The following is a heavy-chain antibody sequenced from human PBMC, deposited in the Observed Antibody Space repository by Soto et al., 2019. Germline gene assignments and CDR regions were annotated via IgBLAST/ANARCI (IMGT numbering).Heavy chain of an antibody. Sequence: EGQLVESGGRLVQPGESLRLSCAASGFTFSIYAMSWARQAPGKGLEWVSVIAASGGTTYTDSVKGRFTISRDNSKNTWYLQMNSLRVEDTAVYYCVRERQLGVWGQGTTVTVSS. J-gene: IGHJ6*02. D-gene: IGHD6-6*01. CDR3: VRERQLGV. CDR1: GFTFSIYA. CDR2: IAASGGTT. V-gene: IGHV3-23*04.